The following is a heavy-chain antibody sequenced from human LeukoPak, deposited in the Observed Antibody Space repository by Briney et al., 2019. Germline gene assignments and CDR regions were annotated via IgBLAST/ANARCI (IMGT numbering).Heavy chain of an antibody. CDR2: ISGSGGST. CDR3: ASSNWGYIIDY. V-gene: IGHV3-23*01. CDR1: GFTFSSYA. D-gene: IGHD7-27*01. J-gene: IGHJ4*02. Sequence: GGSLRLSCAASGFTFSSYAMSWVRQAPGKGLEWVSAISGSGGSTYYADSVKGRFTISRDNAKNSLYLQMNSLRAEDTAVYYCASSNWGYIIDYWGQGTLVTVSS.